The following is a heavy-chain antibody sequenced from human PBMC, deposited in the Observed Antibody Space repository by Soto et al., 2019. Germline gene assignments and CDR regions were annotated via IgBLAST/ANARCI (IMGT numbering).Heavy chain of an antibody. Sequence: SMGLSSVTARFPFNDYYITWNSEAPGKGLGWLSHIRPKSTIQNYANSVKGRFTISRNNTERSLFLQRRSMGADETVFYSCVGVGGGGLFEHWGQGVLVTVSS. CDR3: VGVGGGGLFEH. V-gene: IGHV3-11*03. CDR2: IRPKSTIQ. CDR1: RFPFNDYY. D-gene: IGHD2-15*01. J-gene: IGHJ4*02.